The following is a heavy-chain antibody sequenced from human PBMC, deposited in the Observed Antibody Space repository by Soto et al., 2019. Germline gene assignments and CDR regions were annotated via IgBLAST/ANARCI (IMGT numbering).Heavy chain of an antibody. CDR1: GYTFTSYY. V-gene: IGHV1-46*01. CDR2: INPSGGST. Sequence: ASVKVSCKASGYTFTSYYMHWVRQAPGQGLEWMGIINPSGGSTSYAQKFQGRVTMTRDTSTSTVYMELSSLRSEDTAVYYCARDKKNCGGDCYGLHYYYGMDVWGQGTTVTVSS. CDR3: ARDKKNCGGDCYGLHYYYGMDV. D-gene: IGHD2-21*02. J-gene: IGHJ6*02.